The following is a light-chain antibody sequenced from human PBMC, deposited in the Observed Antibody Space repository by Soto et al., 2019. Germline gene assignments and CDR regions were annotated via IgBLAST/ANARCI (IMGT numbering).Light chain of an antibody. CDR1: SSDVGGYNY. V-gene: IGLV2-14*01. Sequence: QSVLTQPASVSGSPGQSITISCTGTSSDVGGYNYVSWYQQHPGKAPKLMIYDVSNRPSGVSNRFSGSKSGNTASLTISGLQAEDDADYYCSSYTSSSTLVFGTGTKLTVL. CDR3: SSYTSSSTLV. CDR2: DVS. J-gene: IGLJ1*01.